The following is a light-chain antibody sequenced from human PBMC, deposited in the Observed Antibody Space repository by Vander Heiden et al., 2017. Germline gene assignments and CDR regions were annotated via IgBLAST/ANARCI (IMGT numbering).Light chain of an antibody. CDR1: NIGSKS. CDR3: QVWDSSSDHPVV. Sequence: SYVLTQPPPLSVAPGQTARITCGGNNIGSKSLHWYQQKPGQAPVLVVYDDSDWPSGIPERFSGSNSGNTATLTISRLEAGDEADYYCQVWDSSSDHPVVFGGGTKLTVL. CDR2: DDS. V-gene: IGLV3-21*02. J-gene: IGLJ2*01.